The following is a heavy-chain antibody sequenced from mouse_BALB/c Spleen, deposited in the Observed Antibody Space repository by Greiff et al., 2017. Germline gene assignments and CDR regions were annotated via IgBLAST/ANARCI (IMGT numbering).Heavy chain of an antibody. V-gene: IGHV5-15*02. CDR2: ISNLAYSN. CDR3: ARGGCSSYYWYFDV. CDR1: GFTFSDYG. Sequence: EVQLQESGGGLVQPGGSRKLSCAASGFTFSDYGMAWVRQAPGKGPEWVAFISNLAYSNYYADTVTGRFTISRENAKNTLYLEMSSLRSEDTAMYYCARGGCSSYYWYFDVWGAGTTVTVSS. D-gene: IGHD1-1*01. J-gene: IGHJ1*01.